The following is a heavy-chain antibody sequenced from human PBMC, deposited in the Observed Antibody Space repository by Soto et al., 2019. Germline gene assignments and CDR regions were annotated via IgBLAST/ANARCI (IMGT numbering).Heavy chain of an antibody. V-gene: IGHV3-30*18. CDR1: GFTFSSHG. Sequence: GGSLRLSCAASGFTFSSHGMHWVRQTPGMGLEWVAHISYDGSNEHYIDSVKGRFTTSRDNSKNTVYLQMNSLRTEDTALYYCAKDTYYHDSSGYYVFDHWGQGTLVTVSS. CDR2: ISYDGSNE. D-gene: IGHD3-22*01. CDR3: AKDTYYHDSSGYYVFDH. J-gene: IGHJ4*02.